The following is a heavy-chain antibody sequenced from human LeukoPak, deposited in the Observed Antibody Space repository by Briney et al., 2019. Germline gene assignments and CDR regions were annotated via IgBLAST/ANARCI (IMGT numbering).Heavy chain of an antibody. CDR1: GFTFSDYA. V-gene: IGHV3-30*04. D-gene: IGHD1-26*01. CDR3: ARVYRGTYYPHTLLYSAFDL. J-gene: IGHJ6*01. CDR2: ISYDGSSI. Sequence: PGGSLRLSCAASGFTFSDYAMLWVRQAPGKGLDGVAVISYDGSSIYFEDSGKGRFTISRDNSKNPLDLQMSRLRTEDTAVYYCARVYRGTYYPHTLLYSAFDLWGHGTTVSVSS.